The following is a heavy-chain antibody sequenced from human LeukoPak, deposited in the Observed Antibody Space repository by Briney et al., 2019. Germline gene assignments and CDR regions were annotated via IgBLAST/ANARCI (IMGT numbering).Heavy chain of an antibody. D-gene: IGHD6-19*01. CDR2: VGSYNGNT. CDR1: GYTFTSTG. J-gene: IGHJ3*01. CDR3: ARDAPQWRNAFDF. Sequence: GSVTVSCKASGYTFTSTGFCWVRQAPGQGLEWMGWVGSYNGNTNYAQKFQGRVTMTTDTSTNTAYMELRILRSDDTAVYFCARDAPQWRNAFDFWGQGTMVTVSS. V-gene: IGHV1-18*01.